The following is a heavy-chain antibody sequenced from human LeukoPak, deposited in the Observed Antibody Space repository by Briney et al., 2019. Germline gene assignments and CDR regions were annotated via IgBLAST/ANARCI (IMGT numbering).Heavy chain of an antibody. J-gene: IGHJ5*02. D-gene: IGHD1-26*01. CDR2: ISTGGSYI. V-gene: IGHV3-21*01. Sequence: PGGSLRLYCAASGFTFSSYTMNWVRQAPGKGLEWVSSISTGGSYIYYADSVKGRFTISRDNAKNSLLLQMNSLRAEDTAMYYCARGGGSYYGAWGQGTLVTVSS. CDR3: ARGGGSYYGA. CDR1: GFTFSSYT.